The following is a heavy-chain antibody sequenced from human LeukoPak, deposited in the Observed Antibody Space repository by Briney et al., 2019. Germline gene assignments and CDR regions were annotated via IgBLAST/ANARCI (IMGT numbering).Heavy chain of an antibody. D-gene: IGHD3-3*01. CDR2: ISSGSTI. CDR1: GFTFSDYY. Sequence: PGGSLRLSCAASGFTFSDYYMSWIRQAPGKGLEWVSYISSGSTIYYADSVKGRFTISRDNAKNSLYLQMNSLRAEDTAVYYCARADYDFWSGSGYHAFDIWGQGTMVTVSS. CDR3: ARADYDFWSGSGYHAFDI. J-gene: IGHJ3*02. V-gene: IGHV3-11*01.